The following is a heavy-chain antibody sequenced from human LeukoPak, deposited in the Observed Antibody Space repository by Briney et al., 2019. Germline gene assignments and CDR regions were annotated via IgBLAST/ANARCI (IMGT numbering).Heavy chain of an antibody. J-gene: IGHJ4*02. CDR3: ARDATYYYDSSGYDY. Sequence: GASVKVSCKASGYTFTSYDINWVRQATGQGLEWMGGTIPIFGTANYAQKFQGRVTITADESTSTAYMELSSLRSEDTAVYYCARDATYYYDSSGYDYWGQGTLVTVSS. V-gene: IGHV1-69*13. CDR2: TIPIFGTA. CDR1: GYTFTSYD. D-gene: IGHD3-22*01.